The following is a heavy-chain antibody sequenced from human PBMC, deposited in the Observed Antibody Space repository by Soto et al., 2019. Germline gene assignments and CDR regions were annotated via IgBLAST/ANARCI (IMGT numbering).Heavy chain of an antibody. CDR1: GGSISSGDYY. CDR3: ARYPGYDFWSGYFDY. CDR2: IYYSGST. V-gene: IGHV4-30-4*01. Sequence: PSETLSLTCTVSGGSISSGDYYWSWIRQPPGKGLEWIGYIYYSGSTYYNPSLKSRVTISVDTSKNQFSLKLSSVTAADTAVYYCARYPGYDFWSGYFDYWGQGTLVTVSS. D-gene: IGHD3-3*01. J-gene: IGHJ4*02.